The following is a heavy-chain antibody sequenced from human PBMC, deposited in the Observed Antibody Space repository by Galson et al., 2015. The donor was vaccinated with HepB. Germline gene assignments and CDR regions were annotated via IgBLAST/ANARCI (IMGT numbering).Heavy chain of an antibody. J-gene: IGHJ4*02. D-gene: IGHD5-12*01. CDR2: ISSSSSYI. Sequence: SLRLSCAASGFTFSSYSMNWVRQAPGKGLEWVSSISSSSSYIYYADSVKGRFTISRDNAKNSLYLQMNSLRAEDTAVYYCARGEGGYDGFDYWGQGTLVTVSS. V-gene: IGHV3-21*01. CDR3: ARGEGGYDGFDY. CDR1: GFTFSSYS.